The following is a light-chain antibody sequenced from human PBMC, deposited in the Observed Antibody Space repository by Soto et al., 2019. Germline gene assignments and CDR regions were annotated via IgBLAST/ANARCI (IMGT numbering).Light chain of an antibody. J-gene: IGKJ3*01. Sequence: EIVLTQSPCTLSLSPGERATLSCRASQSVSSTYLAWYQQKPVQAPRLLIYVASSSATGIPDRCSGRGSGTDFTLTISRLEPEDFAVYYCQQYGSSHRFTFGPGTKVDIK. V-gene: IGKV3-20*01. CDR2: VAS. CDR1: QSVSSTY. CDR3: QQYGSSHRFT.